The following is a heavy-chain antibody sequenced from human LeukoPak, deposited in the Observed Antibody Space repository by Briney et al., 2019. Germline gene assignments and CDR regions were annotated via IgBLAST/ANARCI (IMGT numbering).Heavy chain of an antibody. CDR2: IYYSGST. D-gene: IGHD1-20*01. CDR1: GGSISSSSYY. Sequence: SETLSLTCTVSGGSISSSSYYWGWIRQPPGKGLEWIGSIYYSGSTYYNPSLKSRVTISVDTSKNQFSLKLSSVTAADTAVYYCARVRITGTTRFFDYWGQGTLVTVSS. J-gene: IGHJ4*02. V-gene: IGHV4-39*01. CDR3: ARVRITGTTRFFDY.